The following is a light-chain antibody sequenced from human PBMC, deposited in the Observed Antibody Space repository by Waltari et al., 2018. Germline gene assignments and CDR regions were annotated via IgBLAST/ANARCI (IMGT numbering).Light chain of an antibody. CDR1: TSDVGAYNY. J-gene: IGLJ1*01. CDR3: SSYTSSSLYV. Sequence: QSALTQPASVSGSPGLSITISCTGTTSDVGAYNYVSWYQQQPGKAPKLMIYDGSNRPSGVSYRFSGSKAGNTASLIISWLQAEDEADYYCSSYTSSSLYVFGRGTKVTVL. V-gene: IGLV2-14*03. CDR2: DGS.